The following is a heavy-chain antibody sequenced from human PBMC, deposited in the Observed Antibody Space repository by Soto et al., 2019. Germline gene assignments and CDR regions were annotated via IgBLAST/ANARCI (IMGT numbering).Heavy chain of an antibody. CDR3: AKTQPTPHDHFSHGLDV. Sequence: RGSLRLSCAASGFSFSTYAISWVRQAPGKGLEWVSTISGSGDRTYQADSVKGRFTISRDNSKNTLYLQMNSLRVEDTAVYYCAKTQPTPHDHFSHGLDVWGQGTTVTVSS. V-gene: IGHV3-23*01. J-gene: IGHJ6*02. CDR2: ISGSGDRT. CDR1: GFSFSTYA.